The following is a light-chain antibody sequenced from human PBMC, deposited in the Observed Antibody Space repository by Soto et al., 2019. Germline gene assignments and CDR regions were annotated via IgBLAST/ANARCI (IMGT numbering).Light chain of an antibody. CDR1: TSNIGDNT. J-gene: IGLJ2*01. V-gene: IGLV1-44*01. CDR3: AGWDDSHVV. Sequence: QSVLTQPPSASGTPGQRVTISCSGSTSNIGDNTVNWYQQLPGAAPKLLIYSNDQRPSGVPDRFSGSKSGTSGSLAISGLQSEDECDDFCAGWDDSHVVFGGGTKLTVL. CDR2: SND.